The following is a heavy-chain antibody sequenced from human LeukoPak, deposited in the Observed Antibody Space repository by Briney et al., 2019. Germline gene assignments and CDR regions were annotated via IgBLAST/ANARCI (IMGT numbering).Heavy chain of an antibody. CDR2: INHSGST. V-gene: IGHV4-34*01. J-gene: IGHJ4*02. Sequence: PSETLSLTCAVYGGSFSGYYWSWIRQPPGKGLEWIGEINHSGSTYYNPSLKSRVTISVDTSKNQFSLKLSSVTAADTAVYYCARDKSVTLWYFDYWGQGTLVTVSS. D-gene: IGHD4-17*01. CDR1: GGSFSGYY. CDR3: ARDKSVTLWYFDY.